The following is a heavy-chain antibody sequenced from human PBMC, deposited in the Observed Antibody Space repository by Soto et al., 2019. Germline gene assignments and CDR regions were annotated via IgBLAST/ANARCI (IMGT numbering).Heavy chain of an antibody. V-gene: IGHV4-31*03. J-gene: IGHJ4*02. Sequence: QVQLQESGPGLVKPSETLSLTCTVSGGSISSAAYYWSWIRQHPGKGLEWIGYISPSGTTYYNPSLTSRVIISVDTSKNRFSLSLTSVTAADTAVYYCAREYTYGSNFFDCWGQGALVTVSS. CDR1: GGSISSAAYY. D-gene: IGHD5-18*01. CDR3: AREYTYGSNFFDC. CDR2: ISPSGTT.